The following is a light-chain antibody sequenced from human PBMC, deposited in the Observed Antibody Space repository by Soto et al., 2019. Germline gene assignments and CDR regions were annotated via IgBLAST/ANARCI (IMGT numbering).Light chain of an antibody. CDR3: HQYDSLPPT. CDR2: KAS. V-gene: IGKV1-5*03. Sequence: DIQMTQSPSTLSASVGDRVTITCRASQSISSWLAWYQQKPGKAPKLLIYKASSLESGVQSRFSGSGSGTEFTLTIRSLQPDDFATYYCHQYDSLPPTFGLGTRLEIK. CDR1: QSISSW. J-gene: IGKJ5*01.